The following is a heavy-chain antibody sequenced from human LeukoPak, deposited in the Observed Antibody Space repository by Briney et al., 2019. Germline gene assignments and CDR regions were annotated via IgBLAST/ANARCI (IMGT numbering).Heavy chain of an antibody. V-gene: IGHV4-59*01. CDR2: IYYSGST. Sequence: SETLSLTCTVSGGSISSYYWSWIRQPPGKGLEWIGYIYYSGSTNYNPSLKSRVTISVDTSKNQFSLKLSSVTAADTAVYYCARGGTYYYDSSDAFDIWGQGTMVTVSS. D-gene: IGHD3-22*01. CDR1: GGSISSYY. J-gene: IGHJ3*02. CDR3: ARGGTYYYDSSDAFDI.